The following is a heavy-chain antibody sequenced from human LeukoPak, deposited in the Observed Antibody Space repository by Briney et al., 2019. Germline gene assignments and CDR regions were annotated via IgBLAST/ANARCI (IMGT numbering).Heavy chain of an antibody. CDR3: ARAMNYGGNCDY. CDR2: IYHSGST. Sequence: NPSQTLSLTCTVSGGSISSGGYYWSWIRQPPGKGLEWIGYIYHSGSTYYNPSLKSRVTISVDTSKNQFSLKLSSVTAADTAVYYCARAMNYGGNCDYWGQGTLVTVSS. CDR1: GGSISSGGYY. D-gene: IGHD4-23*01. J-gene: IGHJ4*02. V-gene: IGHV4-30-2*01.